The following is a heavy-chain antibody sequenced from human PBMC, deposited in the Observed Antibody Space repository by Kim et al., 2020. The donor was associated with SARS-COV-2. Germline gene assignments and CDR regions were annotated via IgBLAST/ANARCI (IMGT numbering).Heavy chain of an antibody. CDR3: ASGDIVVVPAAIRVSGYFDY. D-gene: IGHD2-2*02. V-gene: IGHV3-66*01. CDR1: GFTVSSNY. Sequence: GGSLRLSCAASGFTVSSNYMSWVRQAPGKGLEWVSVIYSGGSTYYADSVKGRFTISRDNSKNTLYLQMNSLRAEDTAVYYCASGDIVVVPAAIRVSGYFDYWGQGTLVTVSS. CDR2: IYSGGST. J-gene: IGHJ4*02.